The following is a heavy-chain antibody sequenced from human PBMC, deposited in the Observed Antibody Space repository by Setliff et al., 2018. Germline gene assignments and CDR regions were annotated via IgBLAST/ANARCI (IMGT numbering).Heavy chain of an antibody. CDR2: IYYRGDT. CDR3: ARDSGDVLRFLEWLPQDHYYNCMDV. J-gene: IGHJ6*03. D-gene: IGHD3-3*01. V-gene: IGHV4-39*02. Sequence: SETLSLTCTVSGASLSSGTYYWGWFRQPPGKGLEWIGRIYYRGDTYYNASLKGRLTISVDTAQNQFSLRLTSVTAADTAVYYCARDSGDVLRFLEWLPQDHYYNCMDVWGRGTTVAVSS. CDR1: GASLSSGTYY.